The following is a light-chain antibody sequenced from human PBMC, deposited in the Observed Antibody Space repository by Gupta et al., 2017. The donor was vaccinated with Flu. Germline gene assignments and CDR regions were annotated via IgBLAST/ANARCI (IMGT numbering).Light chain of an antibody. CDR1: SNDVGGSNR. CDR2: DVT. CDR3: SSHAGRVTWV. Sequence: SPPTQPRSAPGSPGPSVSIPCTGTSNDVGGSNRVSWYEQRPGKAPKLILYDVTERPSGVPDRFSGSKSGYTASLTISGLQADDEADYYCSSHAGRVTWVFGTGTTVTVL. J-gene: IGLJ1*01. V-gene: IGLV2-11*01.